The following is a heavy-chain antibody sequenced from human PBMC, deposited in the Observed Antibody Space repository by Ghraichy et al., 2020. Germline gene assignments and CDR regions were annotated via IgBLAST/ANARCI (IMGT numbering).Heavy chain of an antibody. CDR3: ATLILGGSCYFCYYYGMDV. Sequence: GESLNISCKGSGYSFTNSWIGWVRQMPGKGLEWMGIIYIGDSDIRYSPSFEGQVTISADKSISTAYLQWNSLKASDTAVYYSATLILGGSCYFCYYYGMDVWGQGTTVTVSS. V-gene: IGHV5-51*01. D-gene: IGHD2-15*01. CDR2: IYIGDSDI. CDR1: GYSFTNSW. J-gene: IGHJ6*02.